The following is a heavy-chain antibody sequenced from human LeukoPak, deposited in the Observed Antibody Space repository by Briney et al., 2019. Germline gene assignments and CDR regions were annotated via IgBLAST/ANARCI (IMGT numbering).Heavy chain of an antibody. CDR1: GYSISSGYY. V-gene: IGHV4-38-2*02. D-gene: IGHD3-22*01. CDR3: ARVKRNYYDSSGPIDY. Sequence: SETLSLTCTVSGYSISSGYYWSWIRPPPGKGLEWIGEINHSGSTNYNPSLKSRVTISVDTSKNQFSLKLSSVTAADTAVYYCARVKRNYYDSSGPIDYWGQGTLVTVSS. CDR2: INHSGST. J-gene: IGHJ4*02.